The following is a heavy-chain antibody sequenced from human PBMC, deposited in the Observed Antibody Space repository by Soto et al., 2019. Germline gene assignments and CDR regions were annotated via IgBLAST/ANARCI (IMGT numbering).Heavy chain of an antibody. CDR3: VRDRSCSGGTCYRGWFGP. CDR2: ISRTSITV. Sequence: GGSLRLSCAASGFTFSDYRMSWVRQAPGKGLEWVSYISRTSITVDYADSVRGRFTISRDNAKNSLSLQMNSLRVEDTAVYYCVRDRSCSGGTCYRGWFGPWGQGVLVTVSS. D-gene: IGHD2-15*01. V-gene: IGHV3-48*01. CDR1: GFTFSDYR. J-gene: IGHJ5*02.